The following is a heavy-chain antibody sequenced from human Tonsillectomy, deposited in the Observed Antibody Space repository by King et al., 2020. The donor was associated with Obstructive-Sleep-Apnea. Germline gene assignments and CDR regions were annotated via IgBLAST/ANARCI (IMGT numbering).Heavy chain of an antibody. CDR2: INTNTGEA. V-gene: IGHV7-4-1*02. Sequence: QLVQSGSELKKPGASVQVSCTASGYTFNKYALNWVRQAPGQGLEWMGWINTNTGEATYAQGFTGRFVFALDTSVNTAYLQINSLKADDTAVYYCARGGFSTVLGDFWGQGTLVTVNS. J-gene: IGHJ4*02. D-gene: IGHD2-8*01. CDR1: GYTFNKYA. CDR3: ARGGFSTVLGDF.